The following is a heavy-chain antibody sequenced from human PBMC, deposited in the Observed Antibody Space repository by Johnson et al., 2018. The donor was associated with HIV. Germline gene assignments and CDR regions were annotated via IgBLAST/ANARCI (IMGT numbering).Heavy chain of an antibody. D-gene: IGHD3-3*01. J-gene: IGHJ3*02. CDR3: AIVGIFGVAPDDAFDI. CDR2: ISSSGSPI. CDR1: GFTFSDYY. V-gene: IGHV3-11*01. Sequence: QVLLVESGGGVVQPGGSLRLSCAASGFTFSDYYMSWIRQAPGKGLEWVSYISSSGSPIYYADSVKGRFTISRDNSKNTLYLQMNSLRAEDTAVYYCAIVGIFGVAPDDAFDIWGQGTMVTVSS.